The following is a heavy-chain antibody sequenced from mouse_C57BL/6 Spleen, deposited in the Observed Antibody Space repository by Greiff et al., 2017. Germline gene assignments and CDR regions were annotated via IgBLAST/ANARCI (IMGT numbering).Heavy chain of an antibody. CDR2: IDPSDSYT. CDR3: ARRNYGSSYEDYLDY. D-gene: IGHD1-1*01. Sequence: QVQLQQPGAELVMPGASVKLSCKASGYTFTSYWMHWVKQRPGQGLEWIGEIDPSDSYTNYNQKFKGKSTLTVDKSSSTAYMQLSSRTSEDSAVYYCARRNYGSSYEDYLDYWGQGTTLTVSS. CDR1: GYTFTSYW. V-gene: IGHV1-69*01. J-gene: IGHJ2*01.